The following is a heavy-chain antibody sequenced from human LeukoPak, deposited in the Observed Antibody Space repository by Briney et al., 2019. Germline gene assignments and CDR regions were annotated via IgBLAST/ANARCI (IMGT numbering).Heavy chain of an antibody. D-gene: IGHD2-21*01. V-gene: IGHV1-46*01. J-gene: IGHJ6*02. CDR1: GYTFTSYY. CDR3: ARDYAGGLFSRYGMDV. Sequence: GESLKISCKGSGYTFTSYYMHWVRQAPGQGLEWMGIINPSGGSTSYAQKFQGRVTMTRDTSTSTVYMELSSLRSEDTAVYYCARDYAGGLFSRYGMDVWGQGTTVTVSS. CDR2: INPSGGST.